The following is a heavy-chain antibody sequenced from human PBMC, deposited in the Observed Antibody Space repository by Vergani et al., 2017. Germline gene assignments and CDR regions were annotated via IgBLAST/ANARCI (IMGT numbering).Heavy chain of an antibody. V-gene: IGHV5-51*01. J-gene: IGHJ6*03. CDR1: ESSFISNE. CDR3: VRHAADSHCTSANCATGYYHFMDV. Sequence: EVMLVQSGAEVKKPGESLKISCKYSESSFISNEIAWVRQMSGKGLQWMGNINPIDSKIAYSPSFQGQAIISLDKSITTAYLQWRSLKASDTAMYFCVRHAADSHCTSANCATGYYHFMDVWGKGTAVTVSS. CDR2: INPIDSKI. D-gene: IGHD4/OR15-4a*01.